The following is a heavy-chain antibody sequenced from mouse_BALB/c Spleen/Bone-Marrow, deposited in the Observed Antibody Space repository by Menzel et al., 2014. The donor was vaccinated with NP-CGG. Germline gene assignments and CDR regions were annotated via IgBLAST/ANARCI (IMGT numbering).Heavy chain of an antibody. CDR2: IDPANGNT. J-gene: IGHJ3*01. D-gene: IGHD1-1*01. CDR3: ARYYYGSSLFAY. V-gene: IGHV14-3*02. Sequence: VQLQQPGAELVKPGASVKLSCTASGFNIKDTYMYWVKQRPEQGLEWIGRIDPANGNTKYDPKFQDKATITADTSSNTAYLQLSSLTSEDTAVYYYARYYYGSSLFAYWGQGTLVTVSA. CDR1: GFNIKDTY.